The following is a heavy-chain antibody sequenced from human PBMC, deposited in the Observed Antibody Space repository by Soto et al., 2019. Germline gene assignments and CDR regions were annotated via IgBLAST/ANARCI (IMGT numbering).Heavy chain of an antibody. Sequence: SETLSLTCAVYGGSFSGYYWTWIRQPPGTGLEWIGEINHSGSTNYNPSLKSRVTISVGTSKNQSSLKLTSVTAADTAVYYCARDKITGLFDYWGQGTLVTVSS. CDR1: GGSFSGYY. CDR3: ARDKITGLFDY. D-gene: IGHD2-8*02. CDR2: INHSGST. V-gene: IGHV4-34*01. J-gene: IGHJ4*02.